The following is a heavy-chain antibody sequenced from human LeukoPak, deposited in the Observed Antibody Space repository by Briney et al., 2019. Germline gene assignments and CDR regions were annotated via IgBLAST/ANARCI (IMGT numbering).Heavy chain of an antibody. Sequence: SETQSLTCTVSGGSISSSSYYWGWIRQPPGKGLEWIGSIYYSGSTYYNPSLKSRVTISVDTSKDQFSLKLSSVTAADTAVYYCARGIVYWGQGTLVTVSS. V-gene: IGHV4-39*01. CDR1: GGSISSSSYY. J-gene: IGHJ4*02. CDR2: IYYSGST. CDR3: ARGIVY.